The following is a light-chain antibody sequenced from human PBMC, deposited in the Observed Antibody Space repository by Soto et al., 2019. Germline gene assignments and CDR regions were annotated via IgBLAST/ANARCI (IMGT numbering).Light chain of an antibody. J-gene: IGKJ4*01. Sequence: EIVLTQSPATLSLSPGERATLSFRASQSVGSYLAWYQQKPGQAPRLLIYGASSRATGIPDRFSGSGSGTDFTLTISRLEPEDFAVYYCRQYGRSLASAIGGGTKVDIK. CDR1: QSVGSY. CDR3: RQYGRSLASA. CDR2: GAS. V-gene: IGKV3-20*01.